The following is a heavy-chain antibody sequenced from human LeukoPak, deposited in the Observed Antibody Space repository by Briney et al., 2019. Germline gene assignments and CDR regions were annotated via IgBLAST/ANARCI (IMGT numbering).Heavy chain of an antibody. CDR2: INHSGST. CDR1: GGSLSPYY. CDR3: ARGGFYCGGDCYVDY. V-gene: IGHV4-34*01. J-gene: IGHJ4*02. D-gene: IGHD2-21*02. Sequence: PSETLSLTCAVYGGSLSPYYWSWIRQPPGKGLEWIGEINHSGSTNYNPSLKSRVTISVDTSKNQFSLRLSSVTAADTAVYYCARGGFYCGGDCYVDYWGQGTLVIVSS.